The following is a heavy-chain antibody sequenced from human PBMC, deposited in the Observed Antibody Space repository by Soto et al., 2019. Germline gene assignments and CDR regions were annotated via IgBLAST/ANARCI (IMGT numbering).Heavy chain of an antibody. V-gene: IGHV1-18*01. CDR3: ARVSSGSNYYYYYYMDF. D-gene: IGHD1-26*01. CDR1: VYTFTIYR. J-gene: IGHJ6*03. Sequence: VSVTLSCKTSVYTFTIYRISRLRLAPSQLLEWMGWISAYNGNTNYAQKLQGRVTMTTDTSTSTAYMELRSLRSDDTAVYCCARVSSGSNYYYYYYMDFWGNGTTVTVSS. CDR2: ISAYNGNT.